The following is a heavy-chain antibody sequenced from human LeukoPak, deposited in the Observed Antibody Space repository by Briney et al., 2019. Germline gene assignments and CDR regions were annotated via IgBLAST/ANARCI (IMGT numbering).Heavy chain of an antibody. Sequence: GGSLRLSCVVSGFTFSSYAMSWVRQAPGKGLEWVAVIWYGGSNKYYADSVKGRFTISRDNSKNTLYLQMNSLRAEDTAVYYCAKDFGDYGQYYFDYWGQGTLVTVSS. CDR3: AKDFGDYGQYYFDY. V-gene: IGHV3-30*02. D-gene: IGHD4-17*01. CDR2: IWYGGSNK. J-gene: IGHJ4*02. CDR1: GFTFSSYA.